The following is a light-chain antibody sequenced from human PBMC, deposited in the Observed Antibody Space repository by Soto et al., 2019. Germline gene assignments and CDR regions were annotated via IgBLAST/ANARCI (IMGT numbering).Light chain of an antibody. CDR2: GAS. V-gene: IGKV3-20*01. Sequence: ETVLTQSPGTLSLSPGERATLSCRASQSVSSSYLAWYQQKPGQAPRLLIYGASSRATGIPDRFSGSGSGTDFTLTISRLEPEDFAVYYCQQYGSSPAVTFGGGTKVEIK. J-gene: IGKJ4*01. CDR3: QQYGSSPAVT. CDR1: QSVSSSY.